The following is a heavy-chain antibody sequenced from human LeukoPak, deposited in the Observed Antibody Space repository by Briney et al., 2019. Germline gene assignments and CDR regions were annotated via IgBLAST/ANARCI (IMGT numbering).Heavy chain of an antibody. Sequence: SETLSLTCTVSGGSMSNYYWSWIRQPPGRGLEWIGYIHYSGSTNYNPSLKSRVTMSVDTSKNQFSLKLSSVTAADTAVYYCARAERLHHWYFDLWGRGTLVTVSS. CDR3: ARAERLHHWYFDL. D-gene: IGHD4-4*01. CDR1: GGSMSNYY. J-gene: IGHJ2*01. V-gene: IGHV4-59*12. CDR2: IHYSGST.